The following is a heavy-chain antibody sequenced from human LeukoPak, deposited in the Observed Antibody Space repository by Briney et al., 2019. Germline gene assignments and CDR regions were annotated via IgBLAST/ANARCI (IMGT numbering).Heavy chain of an antibody. CDR3: ARPPSTAWIHDAFDI. J-gene: IGHJ3*02. V-gene: IGHV3-30*03. Sequence: GGSLRLSCAGSGFTFSHFGMHWVRQSPDKGLEWVAVIANDGSKQFYADSVKGRFIISRANSENTLYLQMNSLRTDDTAEYYCARPPSTAWIHDAFDIWGQGTMVTVSS. CDR1: GFTFSHFG. D-gene: IGHD1-1*01. CDR2: IANDGSKQ.